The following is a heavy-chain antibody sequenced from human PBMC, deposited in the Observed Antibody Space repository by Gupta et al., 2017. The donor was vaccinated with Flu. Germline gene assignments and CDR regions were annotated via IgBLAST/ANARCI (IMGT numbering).Heavy chain of an antibody. D-gene: IGHD1-1*01. CDR1: GFIFRNYH. CDR3: VRYSSGIYGVFFDY. Sequence: QLVESGVSLVQPGGSLRLSCVASGFIFRNYHMNWVRQAPGGGLEWVATIRERENEKYYVDSVKGRFTISRDNVQNILHLQMNSVRAEDTAVYYCVRYSSGIYGVFFDYWGQGTLVTVAS. V-gene: IGHV3-7*01. CDR2: IRERENEK. J-gene: IGHJ4*02.